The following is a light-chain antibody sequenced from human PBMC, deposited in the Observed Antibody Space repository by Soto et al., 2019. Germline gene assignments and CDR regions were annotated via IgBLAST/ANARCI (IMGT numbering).Light chain of an antibody. Sequence: EIVLTQSPGTLSLSPVERATLSCRASQSVSSSYLAWYQQKPGQAPRLLIYGASSRATSIPDRFSGSGSGTDFTLTISRLEPEDFAVYYCQQYGSSPRTFGQGTTVEIK. CDR2: GAS. V-gene: IGKV3-20*01. J-gene: IGKJ1*01. CDR1: QSVSSSY. CDR3: QQYGSSPRT.